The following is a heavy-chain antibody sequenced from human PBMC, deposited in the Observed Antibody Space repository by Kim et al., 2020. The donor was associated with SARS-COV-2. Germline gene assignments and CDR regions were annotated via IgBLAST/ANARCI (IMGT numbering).Heavy chain of an antibody. V-gene: IGHV1-2*06. CDR1: GYTFTGYY. J-gene: IGHJ3*02. CDR3: ARGSGLRYFDWLLDDAFDI. Sequence: ASVKVSCKASGYTFTGYYMHWVRQAPGQGLEWMGRLNPNSGGTNYAQKFQGRVTMTRDTSISTAYMELSRLRSDDTAVYYCARGSGLRYFDWLLDDAFDIWGQGTMVTVSS. CDR2: LNPNSGGT. D-gene: IGHD3-9*01.